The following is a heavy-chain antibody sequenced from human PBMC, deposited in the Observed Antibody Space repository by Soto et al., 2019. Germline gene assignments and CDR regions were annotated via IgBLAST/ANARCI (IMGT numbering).Heavy chain of an antibody. J-gene: IGHJ6*04. V-gene: IGHV1-18*01. Sequence: VQLVQSGDEVRKPGSSVKVSCKASAYIFVNYDIAWVRQTTGQGLEWMGWISPYGGNTHYASKVLVRLTMTTDTSTSTAYMEMGSLTSDDTAVYYCAMVDNYVTPTPQDVWGKGTTVTVSS. D-gene: IGHD3-16*01. CDR2: ISPYGGNT. CDR1: AYIFVNYD. CDR3: AMVDNYVTPTPQDV.